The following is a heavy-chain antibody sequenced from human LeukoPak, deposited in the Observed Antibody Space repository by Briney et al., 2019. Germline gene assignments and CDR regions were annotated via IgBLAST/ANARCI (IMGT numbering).Heavy chain of an antibody. Sequence: GRSLRLSCAASGFTFSSYGMHWVRQAPGKGLEWVAAIWYDGSNKYYADSVKGRFTISRDNSKNTLYVQVNSLGTEDTAAYYCAKGSYYDSSGSFYFDYWGQGTLVTVSS. CDR3: AKGSYYDSSGSFYFDY. CDR1: GFTFSSYG. D-gene: IGHD3-22*01. V-gene: IGHV3-33*06. CDR2: IWYDGSNK. J-gene: IGHJ4*02.